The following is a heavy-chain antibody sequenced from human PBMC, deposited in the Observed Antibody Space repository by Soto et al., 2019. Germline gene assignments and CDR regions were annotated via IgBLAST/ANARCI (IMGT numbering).Heavy chain of an antibody. V-gene: IGHV1-58*01. J-gene: IGHJ4*02. CDR3: AAVPYYYDSSGYLGDY. CDR2: IVVGSGNT. CDR1: GFTFTSSA. Sequence: SVKVSCKASGFTFTSSAVQWVRQARGQRLEWIGWIVVGSGNTNYAQKFQERVTITRDISTSTAYMELSSLRSEDTAVYYCAAVPYYYDSSGYLGDYWGQGTLVTVSS. D-gene: IGHD3-22*01.